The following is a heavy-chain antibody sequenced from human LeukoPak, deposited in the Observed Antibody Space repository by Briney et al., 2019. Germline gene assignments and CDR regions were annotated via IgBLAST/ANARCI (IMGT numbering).Heavy chain of an antibody. V-gene: IGHV4-34*01. CDR1: GGSFSGYY. Sequence: PSETLSLTCAVYGGSFSGYYWSWIRQPPGKGLEWIGEINHSGSTNYNPSLKSRVTISVDTSKNQFSLKLSSVTAADTAVYYCARGSGGYCTNGVCYRPHYYYGMDVWGQGTTVTVSS. J-gene: IGHJ6*02. CDR2: INHSGST. CDR3: ARGSGGYCTNGVCYRPHYYYGMDV. D-gene: IGHD2-8*01.